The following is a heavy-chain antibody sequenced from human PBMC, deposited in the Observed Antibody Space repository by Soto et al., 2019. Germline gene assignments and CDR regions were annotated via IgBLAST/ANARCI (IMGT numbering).Heavy chain of an antibody. CDR3: ARDREDGSGTKYNWFDS. Sequence: QMQLVQSGAEVKKPGSSVKISCKASGGTFGNLGISWLRQAPGQGLEWMGGTIPIFDTPHYAEKFRDRVTITAVATTTAYLELTSLTSADTATYYCARDREDGSGTKYNWFDSWGQGTLVTVSS. J-gene: IGHJ5*01. CDR2: TIPIFDTP. V-gene: IGHV1-69*01. D-gene: IGHD3-10*01. CDR1: GGTFGNLG.